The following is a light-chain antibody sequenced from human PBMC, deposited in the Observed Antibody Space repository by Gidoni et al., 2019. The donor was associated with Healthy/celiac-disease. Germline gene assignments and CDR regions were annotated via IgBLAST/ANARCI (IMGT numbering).Light chain of an antibody. J-gene: IGKJ3*01. CDR3: QQYNSPFT. Sequence: DIQLTQSPSTLSASVGDRVTITCRASQSISSWLAWYQQKPGTAPKLLIYKASSLESGVPSRFSGSGSGTEFTLTISSLQPDDFATYYCQQYNSPFTFGPGTKVDIK. CDR2: KAS. CDR1: QSISSW. V-gene: IGKV1-5*03.